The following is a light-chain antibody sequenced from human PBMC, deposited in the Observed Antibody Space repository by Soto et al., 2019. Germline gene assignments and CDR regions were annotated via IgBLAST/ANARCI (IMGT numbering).Light chain of an antibody. CDR1: QSLVHSDGIAY. J-gene: IGKJ5*01. CDR2: KVS. CDR3: MQGTHWPPIT. Sequence: DVVMTQSPLSLPVTLGQPASISCRSNQSLVHSDGIAYFSWFQQRPGRSPRRLIYKVSKRDSGVPDRFSGSGSGTEFTLKISRVEAEDVGVYYCMQGTHWPPITFGQGTRLEIK. V-gene: IGKV2-30*02.